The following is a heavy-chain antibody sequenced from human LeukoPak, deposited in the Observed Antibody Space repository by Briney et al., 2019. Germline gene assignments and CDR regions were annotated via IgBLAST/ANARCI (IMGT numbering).Heavy chain of an antibody. CDR1: GGSISSSSYY. D-gene: IGHD2-8*01. CDR2: IYYSGST. CDR3: ARQRGYCTNGVCYTWYFDY. Sequence: SETLSLTCTVSGGSISSSSYYWGWIRQPPGKGLEWIGSIYYSGSTYYNPSLKSRVTISVDTSKSQFSLKLSSVTAADTAVYYCARQRGYCTNGVCYTWYFDYWGQGTLVTVSS. J-gene: IGHJ4*02. V-gene: IGHV4-39*01.